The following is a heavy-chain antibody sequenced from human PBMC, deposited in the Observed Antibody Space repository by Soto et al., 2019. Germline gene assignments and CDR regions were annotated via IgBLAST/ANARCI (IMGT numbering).Heavy chain of an antibody. D-gene: IGHD4-17*01. J-gene: IGHJ5*02. Sequence: ELQLVQSGGGLVQPGGSLRLSCAASGFAFSNYWMHWVHQAPGKGLVWVSRINGDGSSTSYADSVRGRFTISGDNAENALYLQMNSLRPEDTALYYCARFRVDGDSVPWGQGTLVTVSS. V-gene: IGHV3-74*01. CDR1: GFAFSNYW. CDR3: ARFRVDGDSVP. CDR2: INGDGSST.